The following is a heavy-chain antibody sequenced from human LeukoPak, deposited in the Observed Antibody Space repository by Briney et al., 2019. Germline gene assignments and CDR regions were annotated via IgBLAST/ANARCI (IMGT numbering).Heavy chain of an antibody. CDR3: ARGGQWLPDWFDP. CDR2: IYYTGST. J-gene: IGHJ5*02. Sequence: SETLSLTCTVSGGSISSTSYYWGWIRQPPGKGLEWLGTIYYTGSTYYNPSLKGRVTISLDMSKNQFSLKLNSMTAADTAVYYCARGGQWLPDWFDPWGQGTLVTVSS. V-gene: IGHV4-39*07. D-gene: IGHD6-19*01. CDR1: GGSISSTSYY.